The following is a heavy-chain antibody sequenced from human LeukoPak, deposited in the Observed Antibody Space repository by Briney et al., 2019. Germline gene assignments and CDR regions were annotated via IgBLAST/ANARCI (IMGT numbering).Heavy chain of an antibody. CDR1: GYTFNIYG. V-gene: IGHV1-18*01. Sequence: ASVKVSCKASGYTFNIYGIIWVRQAPGQGLEWVGWISTYNGNTNYAPNIQDRVTMTTDTSTSTAYMELRSLRSDDTAVYYCGRALLGGSDIYTPFSYWGQGTLVTVSS. CDR2: ISTYNGNT. D-gene: IGHD3-10*01. CDR3: GRALLGGSDIYTPFSY. J-gene: IGHJ4*02.